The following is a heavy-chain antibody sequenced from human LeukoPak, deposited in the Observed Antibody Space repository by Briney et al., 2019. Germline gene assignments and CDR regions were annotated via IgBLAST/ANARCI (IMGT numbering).Heavy chain of an antibody. CDR3: AKASGWLVDY. CDR2: TKQDASEK. Sequence: GGSLRLSCAASEFTLSHYWMSWVRQAPGKGLEWVAITKQDASEKFYVDSVKGRFTISRDNADNSLYLQMNSLRAEDTAIYYCAKASGWLVDYWVQGTLVTVSS. D-gene: IGHD5-12*01. V-gene: IGHV3-7*01. CDR1: EFTLSHYW. J-gene: IGHJ4*02.